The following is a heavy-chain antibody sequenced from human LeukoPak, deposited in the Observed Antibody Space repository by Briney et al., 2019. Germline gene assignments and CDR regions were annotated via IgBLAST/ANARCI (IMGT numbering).Heavy chain of an antibody. CDR1: GGTFSSYV. D-gene: IGHD3-9*01. CDR2: IIPIFGTA. V-gene: IGHV1-69*13. J-gene: IGHJ4*02. CDR3: ARGGPGLRYFDWLLGVDYFDY. Sequence: SVKVSCKASGGTFSSYVISWVRQAPGQGLEWMGGIIPIFGTANYAQKFQGRVTITADESTSTAYMELSSLRSEGTAVYYCARGGPGLRYFDWLLGVDYFDYWGQGTLVTVSS.